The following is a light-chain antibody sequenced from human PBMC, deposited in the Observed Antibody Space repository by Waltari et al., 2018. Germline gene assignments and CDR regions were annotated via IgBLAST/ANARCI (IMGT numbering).Light chain of an antibody. CDR1: SRDVGGYNY. J-gene: IGLJ2*01. Sequence: QSALTQPPSASGSPGQSVTIPCTGTSRDVGGYNYVSWDQQYPEKAPKPIIYVVTKRPSGVPDRFSGSKSGNTASLTVSGLQTEDGADYYCTSYGGSNNFVIFGGGTKLTVL. CDR3: TSYGGSNNFVI. CDR2: VVT. V-gene: IGLV2-8*01.